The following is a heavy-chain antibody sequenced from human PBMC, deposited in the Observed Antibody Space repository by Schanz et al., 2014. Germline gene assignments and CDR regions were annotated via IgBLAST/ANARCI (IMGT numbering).Heavy chain of an antibody. J-gene: IGHJ4*02. Sequence: QVQLLQSGAEVKKPGASMKVSCKASGYTLTTYYMLWVRQAPGQGLEWMGIINPSGGSTRYGQKLQGRVTMTTDPSTSTSSMELTSLRFDDTAVYYCARARSWPDYWGQGTLVTVSS. CDR2: INPSGGST. V-gene: IGHV1-46*01. CDR3: ARARSWPDY. D-gene: IGHD6-13*01. CDR1: GYTLTTYY.